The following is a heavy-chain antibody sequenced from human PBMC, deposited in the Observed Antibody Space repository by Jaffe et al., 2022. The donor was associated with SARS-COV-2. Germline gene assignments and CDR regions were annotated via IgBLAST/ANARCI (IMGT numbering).Heavy chain of an antibody. J-gene: IGHJ4*02. CDR3: AKVAAATGTEAADY. V-gene: IGHV3-23*01. CDR1: GFTFNNYA. CDR2: ISDRGRDT. Sequence: EVQLLESGGGLVQPGGSLRLSCAASGFTFNNYAMIWVRQAPGKGLDWVSGISDRGRDTYYADSVKGRFTISRDNSKNTLYLQMNSLRAEDTAEYYCAKVAAATGTEAADYWGQGTLVTVS. D-gene: IGHD6-13*01.